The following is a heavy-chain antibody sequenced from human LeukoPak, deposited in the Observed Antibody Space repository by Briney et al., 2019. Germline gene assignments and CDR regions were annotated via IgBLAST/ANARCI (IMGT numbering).Heavy chain of an antibody. V-gene: IGHV4-61*02. Sequence: SETLSLTCTVSGGSISSGSYYWSWIRQPAGKGLEWIGRIYTSGSTNYNPSLKSRVTISVDTSKNQFSLKLSSVTAADTAVYYCARVPSYNWNPVGFDIWGQGTMVTVSS. J-gene: IGHJ3*02. CDR1: GGSISSGSYY. CDR3: ARVPSYNWNPVGFDI. CDR2: IYTSGST. D-gene: IGHD1-20*01.